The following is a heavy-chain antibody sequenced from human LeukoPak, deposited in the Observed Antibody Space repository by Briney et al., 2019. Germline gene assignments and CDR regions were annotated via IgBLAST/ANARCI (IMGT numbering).Heavy chain of an antibody. CDR1: GASFSGYY. CDR3: ARAVIPYYYDSSGYFDY. D-gene: IGHD3-22*01. Sequence: KPSETLSLTCAVYGASFSGYYWSWLRQPPGKGLEGIGEINHSGSTNYNPSLKSRVTISVDTSKNQFSLKLSSVTAADTAVYYCARAVIPYYYDSSGYFDYWGQGTLVTVSS. CDR2: INHSGST. J-gene: IGHJ4*02. V-gene: IGHV4-34*01.